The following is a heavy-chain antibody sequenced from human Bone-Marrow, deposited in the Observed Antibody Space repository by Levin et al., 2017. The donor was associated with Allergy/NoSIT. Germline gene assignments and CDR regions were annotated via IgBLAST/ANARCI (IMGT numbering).Heavy chain of an antibody. J-gene: IGHJ6*03. CDR1: GGSISSSSYY. V-gene: IGHV4-39*01. CDR3: ARHGGYSGYDYRLGLSYYYYMDV. CDR2: IFYSGST. Sequence: PSETLSLTCTVSGGSISSSSYYWGWIRQPPGKGLEWIGSIFYSGSTSYNPSLKSRVTISVDTSKSQFSLKLSSVTAADTAVYYCARHGGYSGYDYRLGLSYYYYMDVWGKGTTVTVSS. D-gene: IGHD5-12*01.